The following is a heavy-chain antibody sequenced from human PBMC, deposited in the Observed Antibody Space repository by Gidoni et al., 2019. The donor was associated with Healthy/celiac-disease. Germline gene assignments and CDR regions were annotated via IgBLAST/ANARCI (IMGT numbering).Heavy chain of an antibody. CDR3: ARDRGRITMMGDAFDI. J-gene: IGHJ3*02. D-gene: IGHD3-22*01. CDR1: GGSISSGGYY. V-gene: IGHV4-31*03. Sequence: QVQLQESGPGLVKPSQTLSLTCTVSGGSISSGGYYWSWIRQHPGKGLEWIGYIYYSGSTYYNPSLKSRVTISVDTSKNQFSLKLSSVTAADTAVYYCARDRGRITMMGDAFDIWGQGTMVTVSS. CDR2: IYYSGST.